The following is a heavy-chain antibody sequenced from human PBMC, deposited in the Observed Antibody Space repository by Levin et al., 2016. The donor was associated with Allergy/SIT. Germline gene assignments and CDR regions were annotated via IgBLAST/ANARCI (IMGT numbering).Heavy chain of an antibody. V-gene: IGHV3-7*01. Sequence: LSLTCEASGFIFNSHWMTWVRQAPGKGLEWVANIKQDGSEKYYVDSVKGRFTISRDNSKNMLYLQMNSLRPEDTAVYYCAKDHKTIYAINYYFGSGTYYTLPDYWGQGTLVTVSS. CDR1: GFIFNSHW. J-gene: IGHJ4*02. CDR2: IKQDGSEK. CDR3: AKDHKTIYAINYYFGSGTYYTLPDY. D-gene: IGHD3-10*01.